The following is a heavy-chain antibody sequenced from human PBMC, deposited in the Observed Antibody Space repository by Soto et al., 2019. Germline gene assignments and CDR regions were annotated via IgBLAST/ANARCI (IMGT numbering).Heavy chain of an antibody. Sequence: DVQLKESGGGLVQPGQSLRLSCEVSGFTLSMSSMTWVRQAPGKGLEWVAKIPQDGSDGHYLDSVKGRFTISRDNAKNSVYLQMNSLRADDTAVYYCARDHLILPAHDFFYGSDVWGQGAKVTVSS. CDR1: GFTLSMSS. D-gene: IGHD2-21*02. CDR3: ARDHLILPAHDFFYGSDV. V-gene: IGHV3-7*03. J-gene: IGHJ6*02. CDR2: IPQDGSDG.